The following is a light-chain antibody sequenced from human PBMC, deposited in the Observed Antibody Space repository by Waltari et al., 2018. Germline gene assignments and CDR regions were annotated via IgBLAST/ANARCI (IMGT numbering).Light chain of an antibody. Sequence: NVMLTQPHSVSASPGKTVTISCPRSSGSIASNYVQWDQQRPGSSPTTGIYDDNQSPSGVPDRFSASIDSSSTSASLTISGLKTEDEADYYCQSYDSSNPWVFGGGTKLTVL. CDR1: SGSIASNY. J-gene: IGLJ3*02. CDR3: QSYDSSNPWV. CDR2: DDN. V-gene: IGLV6-57*01.